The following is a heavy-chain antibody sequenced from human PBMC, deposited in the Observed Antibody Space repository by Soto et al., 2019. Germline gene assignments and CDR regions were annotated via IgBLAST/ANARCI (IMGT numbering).Heavy chain of an antibody. CDR1: GFTLSSYA. V-gene: IGHV3-7*01. Sequence: PGGSLRLSCAASGFTLSSYAMSWVRQPPGKGLEWVANIKQDGSEKYYVDSVKGRFTISRDNAKNSLYLQMNSLRAEDTAVYYCARPGFNRITIFGVVIDAFDIWGQGTMVTVSS. CDR3: ARPGFNRITIFGVVIDAFDI. CDR2: IKQDGSEK. J-gene: IGHJ3*02. D-gene: IGHD3-3*01.